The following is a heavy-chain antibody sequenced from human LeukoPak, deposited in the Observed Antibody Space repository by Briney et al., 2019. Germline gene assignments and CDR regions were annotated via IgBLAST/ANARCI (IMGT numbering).Heavy chain of an antibody. CDR3: ARFFNWKNHPRVNDYMDV. D-gene: IGHD1/OR15-1a*01. CDR2: INHSGST. V-gene: IGHV4-34*01. Sequence: SETLSLTCAVYGGSFSGYYWTWIRQPPGKGLEWIGEINHSGSTNYNPSLKSRVPLAADTFKNQFSLKLSSVTAADTAVYYCARFFNWKNHPRVNDYMDVWGKGTTVTVSS. CDR1: GGSFSGYY. J-gene: IGHJ6*03.